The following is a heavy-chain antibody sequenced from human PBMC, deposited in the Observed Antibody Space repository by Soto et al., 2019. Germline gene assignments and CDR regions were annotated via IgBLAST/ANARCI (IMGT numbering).Heavy chain of an antibody. J-gene: IGHJ6*02. D-gene: IGHD6-13*01. CDR2: IYHSGST. V-gene: IGHV4-38-2*01. CDR3: ARLAPIAAADGMDV. Sequence: SETLSLTCAVSGYSISSGYYWGWIRQSPGKGLEWIGSIYHSGSTYYNPSLKSRVIISVDTSKNQFSLKLSSVTAADTAVYYSARLAPIAAADGMDVWGQGTTVTVYS. CDR1: GYSISSGYY.